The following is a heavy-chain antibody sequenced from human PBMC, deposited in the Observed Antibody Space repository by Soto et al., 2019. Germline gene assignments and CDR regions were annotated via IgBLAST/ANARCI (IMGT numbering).Heavy chain of an antibody. CDR1: GFTLTSYG. D-gene: IGHD1-1*01. CDR2: IGRGGDT. Sequence: RLSCEVSGFTLTSYGMNWVRQAPDKGLEWVSTIGRGGDTFYADSVRGRFTISRDNSKNTLFLQMNSLRAEDTALHFCAKDGTTAGIHYYGMDIWGQGTTVTVSS. V-gene: IGHV3-23*01. CDR3: AKDGTTAGIHYYGMDI. J-gene: IGHJ6*02.